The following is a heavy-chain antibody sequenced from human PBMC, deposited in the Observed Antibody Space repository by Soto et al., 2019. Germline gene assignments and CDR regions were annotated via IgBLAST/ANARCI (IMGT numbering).Heavy chain of an antibody. CDR3: ANSIAAAGIAMDY. J-gene: IGHJ4*02. Sequence: EVQLLESGGGLVQPGGSLRLSCAASGFTFSSYAMSWVRQAPGKGLEWVSAISGSGGGTYYADSVKGRFTISRDNSENTLYLQMNSLRAEDTAVYYCANSIAAAGIAMDYWGQGTLVTVSS. D-gene: IGHD6-13*01. CDR1: GFTFSSYA. V-gene: IGHV3-23*01. CDR2: ISGSGGGT.